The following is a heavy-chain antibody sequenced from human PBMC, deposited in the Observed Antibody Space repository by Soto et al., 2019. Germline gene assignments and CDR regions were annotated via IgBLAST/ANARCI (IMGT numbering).Heavy chain of an antibody. J-gene: IGHJ4*02. CDR3: ARIPFIVATMDADY. CDR1: GGSISSSSYY. D-gene: IGHD5-12*01. V-gene: IGHV4-39*01. Sequence: QLQLQESGPGLVKPSETLSLTCTVSGGSISSSSYYWGWIRQPPGKGLEWIGSIYYSGSTYYNPSLKSRVTISVETSKNQFSLKLSSVTAADTAVYYCARIPFIVATMDADYWGQGTLVTVSS. CDR2: IYYSGST.